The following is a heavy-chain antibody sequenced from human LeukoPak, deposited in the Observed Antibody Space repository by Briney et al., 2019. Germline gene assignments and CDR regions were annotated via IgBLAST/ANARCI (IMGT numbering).Heavy chain of an antibody. V-gene: IGHV1-18*04. CDR3: AREEGSRGAFDI. CDR2: INIYNGNT. D-gene: IGHD3-10*01. J-gene: IGHJ3*02. Sequence: ASVKVSCKASGYSFTSYGISWVRQAPGQGLEWMGWINIYNGNTNYAQKFQGRVTMTTDTSTSTAYMELRSLRSDDTAVYYCAREEGSRGAFDIWGQGTMVTVSS. CDR1: GYSFTSYG.